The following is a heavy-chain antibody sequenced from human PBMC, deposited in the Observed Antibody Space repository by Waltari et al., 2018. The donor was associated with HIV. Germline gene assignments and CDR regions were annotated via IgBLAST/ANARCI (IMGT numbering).Heavy chain of an antibody. V-gene: IGHV4-31*03. D-gene: IGHD4-17*01. J-gene: IGHJ4*01. CDR2: IYATANT. Sequence: QVQLRESGPGLVKPSQTLTLTCSVSGDSVKSLGHNWSWIRQVTGKVLQWCGYIYATANTYYHPPLKRRAVISADPSRNRLVLNLTRVTAADTAIYFCSKHAYGDYAHFDSWGPGILVTVSS. CDR1: GDSVKSLGHN. CDR3: SKHAYGDYAHFDS.